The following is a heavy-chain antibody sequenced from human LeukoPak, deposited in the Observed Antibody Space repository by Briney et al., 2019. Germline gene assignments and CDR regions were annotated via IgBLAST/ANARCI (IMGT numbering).Heavy chain of an antibody. D-gene: IGHD4-11*01. CDR3: ARDQAYSFDY. Sequence: GGSLRLSCAASGFTFSAYSMNWVRQAPEKGLEWVSYIGSSSSPIYYADSVKGRFTISRDNAKNSLYLQMDSLRAEGTAVYYCARDQAYSFDYWGQGTLVTVSS. CDR1: GFTFSAYS. CDR2: IGSSSSPI. J-gene: IGHJ4*02. V-gene: IGHV3-48*01.